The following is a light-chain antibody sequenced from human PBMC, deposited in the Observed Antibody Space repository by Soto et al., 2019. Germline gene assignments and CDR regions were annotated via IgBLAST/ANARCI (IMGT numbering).Light chain of an antibody. V-gene: IGLV2-18*02. CDR1: SSDVGSYNR. CDR2: EVS. J-gene: IGLJ1*01. Sequence: QSVLTQPPSVSGSPGQSVTISCTGTSSDVGSYNRVSWYQQPPGTAPKLMIYEVSNRPSGVPERFSGSKSGNTASLTISGLQAEDEADYYCSAYTSSSTFVVFGTGTKLTVL. CDR3: SAYTSSSTFVV.